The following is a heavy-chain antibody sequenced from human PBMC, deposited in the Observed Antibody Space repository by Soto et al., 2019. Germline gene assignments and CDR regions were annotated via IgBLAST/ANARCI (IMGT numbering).Heavy chain of an antibody. CDR2: IVSSSSYT. V-gene: IGHV3-11*06. D-gene: IGHD6-13*01. J-gene: IGHJ4*02. CDR1: GFTFSDYY. Sequence: LRLSCAASGFTFSDYYMSWIRQAPGKGLEWVSYIVSSSSYTNYADSVKGRFTISRDNAKNSLYLEMNSLRAEDTAVYYCARLRASTWYMGGYLDYWGLGTLVTVSS. CDR3: ARLRASTWYMGGYLDY.